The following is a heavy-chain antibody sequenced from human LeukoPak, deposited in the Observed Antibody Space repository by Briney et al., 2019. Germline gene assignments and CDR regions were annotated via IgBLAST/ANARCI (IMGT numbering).Heavy chain of an antibody. V-gene: IGHV1-2*02. CDR3: ALIGPSGT. D-gene: IGHD6-13*01. J-gene: IGHJ5*02. Sequence: ASVKVSCKASGYIFTGYYMHWVRQAPGQGREWMGWINPNSGGTNYAQTFQGRVNMTSDTSISTAYMDLSRRRSDDTAVYYCALIGPSGTWGQRTLVPVSS. CDR1: GYIFTGYY. CDR2: INPNSGGT.